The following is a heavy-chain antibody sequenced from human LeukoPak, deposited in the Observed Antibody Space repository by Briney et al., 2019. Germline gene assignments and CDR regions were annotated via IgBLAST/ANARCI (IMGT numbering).Heavy chain of an antibody. V-gene: IGHV3-7*01. Sequence: GGSLRLSCAASGFTFGNYWMSWVRQAPGKGLEWVANIKQDGSDKYHADSVTGRFTISRDNAENSLFLQMNSLRVDDTAVYYCARWATSFDLWGQGTLVTVSS. D-gene: IGHD6-6*01. J-gene: IGHJ4*02. CDR3: ARWATSFDL. CDR1: GFTFGNYW. CDR2: IKQDGSDK.